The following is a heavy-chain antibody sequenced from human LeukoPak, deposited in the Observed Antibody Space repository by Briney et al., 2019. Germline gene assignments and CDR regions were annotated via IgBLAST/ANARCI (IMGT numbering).Heavy chain of an antibody. CDR1: GGSISSSSYY. D-gene: IGHD1-26*01. J-gene: IGHJ3*02. CDR3: ADSGSYLGLAAFDI. CDR2: IYYSGST. Sequence: PSETLSLTCTVSGGSISSSSYYWGWIRQPPGKGLEWIGSIYYSGSTYYNPSLKSRVTISVDTSKNQFSLKLSSVTAADTAVYYCADSGSYLGLAAFDIWGQGTMVTVSS. V-gene: IGHV4-39*01.